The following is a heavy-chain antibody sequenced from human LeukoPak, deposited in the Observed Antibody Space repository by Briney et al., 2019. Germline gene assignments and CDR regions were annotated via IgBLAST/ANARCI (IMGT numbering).Heavy chain of an antibody. J-gene: IGHJ5*02. CDR1: GFTFSTYT. V-gene: IGHV3-48*01. CDR3: ARNFET. Sequence: PGGSLRLSCAASGFTFSTYTMNLVRQAPGKGLEWVSYIASSSGPMYYADSVKGRFTISRDNANNSLYLQMNSLRAEDTAIYYCARNFETWGQGTLVTVSS. CDR2: IASSSGPM.